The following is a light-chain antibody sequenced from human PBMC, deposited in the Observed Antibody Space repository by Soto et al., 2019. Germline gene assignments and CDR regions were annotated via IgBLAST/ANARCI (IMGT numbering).Light chain of an antibody. CDR2: DAS. CDR1: QSVGSY. CDR3: QQRSDWPPVYS. V-gene: IGKV3-11*01. Sequence: EIVLTQSPATLSLSPGERATLSCRASQSVGSYLAWYQQKPGQAPRLLIYDASNRATGIPVRFSGSGSVTAFTLTIGSLEPEDFALYYCQQRSDWPPVYSFGQGTKLEIK. J-gene: IGKJ2*01.